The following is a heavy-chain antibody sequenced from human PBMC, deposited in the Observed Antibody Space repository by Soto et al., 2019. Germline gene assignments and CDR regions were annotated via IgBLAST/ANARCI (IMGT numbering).Heavy chain of an antibody. V-gene: IGHV3-23*01. CDR3: EKRNRGHGDYDLNYCDL. Sequence: PGGSLRLSCAASGFASSSYAMSWVRQAPGKGLEWVAGISGFGDSTYYADSVKGRVTIARDKSKNTLYLQMNSPRAEDTAIYYCEKRNRGHGDYDLNYCDLWGPGTSVTGYS. D-gene: IGHD5-12*01. J-gene: IGHJ6*01. CDR1: GFASSSYA. CDR2: ISGFGDST.